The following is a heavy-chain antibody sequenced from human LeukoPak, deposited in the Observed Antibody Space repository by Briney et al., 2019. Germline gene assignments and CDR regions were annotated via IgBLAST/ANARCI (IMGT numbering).Heavy chain of an antibody. Sequence: GGSLRLSCAASGFTFSDYYMSWIRQAPGKGLEWVSYISSSGSTIYYADSVKGRFTISRDNAKNSLYLRMNSLRAEDTAVYYCASTDRDGYNFNYWGQGTLVTVSS. CDR1: GFTFSDYY. CDR2: ISSSGSTI. V-gene: IGHV3-11*01. D-gene: IGHD5-24*01. CDR3: ASTDRDGYNFNY. J-gene: IGHJ4*02.